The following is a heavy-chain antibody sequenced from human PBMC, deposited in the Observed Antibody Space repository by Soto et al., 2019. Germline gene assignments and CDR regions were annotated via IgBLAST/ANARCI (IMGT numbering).Heavy chain of an antibody. Sequence: GGSLRLSCAASGFTFSSYAMSWVRQAPGKGLERVSAISGSGGSTYYADSVKGRFAISRDNSENTLYLQMNSLRAEDTAVYYCAKDLRRGYIAARVEFDYWGQGTLVTVSS. CDR1: GFTFSSYA. J-gene: IGHJ4*02. CDR3: AKDLRRGYIAARVEFDY. V-gene: IGHV3-23*01. CDR2: ISGSGGST. D-gene: IGHD6-6*01.